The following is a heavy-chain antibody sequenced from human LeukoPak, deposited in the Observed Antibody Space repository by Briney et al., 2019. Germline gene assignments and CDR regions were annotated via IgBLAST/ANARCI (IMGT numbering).Heavy chain of an antibody. Sequence: GASVKVSCKASGYTFTSYGINWVRQATGQGLEWMGWMNPNSGNTGYAQRFQGRVTMTRNTSISTAYMELSSLRSEDTAVYYCARGRVVTAHAFDIWGQGTMVTVSS. D-gene: IGHD2-21*02. CDR2: MNPNSGNT. CDR1: GYTFTSYG. CDR3: ARGRVVTAHAFDI. J-gene: IGHJ3*02. V-gene: IGHV1-8*01.